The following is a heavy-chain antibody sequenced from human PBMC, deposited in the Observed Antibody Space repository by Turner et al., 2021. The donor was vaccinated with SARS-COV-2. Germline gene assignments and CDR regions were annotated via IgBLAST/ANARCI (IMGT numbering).Heavy chain of an antibody. J-gene: IGHJ4*02. CDR3: AKVPPYGDYVDY. CDR2: ISAGGGST. CDR1: GFTFSSYA. Sequence: EVPLLESGGGLVQPGGSRRLCCAASGFTFSSYAMSWVRQAQVKGLEWVSSISAGGGSTYYADSVKGRFTISRDKPKNTLYLQMNSLRAEDTAVYYCAKVPPYGDYVDYWGQGTLVTVSS. D-gene: IGHD4-17*01. V-gene: IGHV3-23*01.